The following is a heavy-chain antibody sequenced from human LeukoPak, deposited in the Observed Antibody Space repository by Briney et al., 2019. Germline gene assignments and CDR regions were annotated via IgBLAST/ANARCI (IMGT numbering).Heavy chain of an antibody. Sequence: PGRSLTLSCAASGFTFSSYGMHWVRQAPGKGLEWVAVIWYDGSNKYYADSVKGRFTISRDNSKNTLYLQMDSLRAEDTAVYYCARDRVYGDYYSTFDYWGQGTLVTVSS. CDR1: GFTFSSYG. CDR3: ARDRVYGDYYSTFDY. V-gene: IGHV3-33*01. CDR2: IWYDGSNK. J-gene: IGHJ4*02. D-gene: IGHD4-17*01.